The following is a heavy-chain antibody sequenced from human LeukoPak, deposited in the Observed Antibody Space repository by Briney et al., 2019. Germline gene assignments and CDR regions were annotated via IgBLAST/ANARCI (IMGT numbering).Heavy chain of an antibody. CDR3: VTAGLHHCTRTSCYEFQV. D-gene: IGHD2-2*01. J-gene: IGHJ4*02. CDR2: TTWSGGGT. V-gene: IGHV3-43*01. Sequence: PGGSLRLSCAAAGFTFNNYYMPWVRQPPGKGLEWVSLTTWSGGGTSYADSVKGRFTISRDNNKSSLYLQMNSLTTDDTALYFCVTAGLHHCTRTSCYEFQVWGQGTLVTVSS. CDR1: GFTFNNYY.